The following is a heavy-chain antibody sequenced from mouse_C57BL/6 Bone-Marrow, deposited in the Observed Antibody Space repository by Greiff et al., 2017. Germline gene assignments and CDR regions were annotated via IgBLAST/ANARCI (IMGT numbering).Heavy chain of an antibody. D-gene: IGHD6-5*01. J-gene: IGHJ4*01. Sequence: DVQLVESGGGLVKPGGSLKLSCAASGFTFSSYAMSWVRQTPEKRLEWVATISDGGSYTYYPDNVKGRFTISRDNAKNNLYLQMSHLKSEDTAMYYCAPYDYYAMDYWGQGTSVTVSS. CDR3: APYDYYAMDY. CDR2: ISDGGSYT. V-gene: IGHV5-4*01. CDR1: GFTFSSYA.